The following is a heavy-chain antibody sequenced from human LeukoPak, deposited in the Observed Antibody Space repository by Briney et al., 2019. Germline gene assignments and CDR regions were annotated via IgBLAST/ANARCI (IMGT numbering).Heavy chain of an antibody. J-gene: IGHJ4*02. CDR2: IIPILGIA. CDR1: GGTFSSYA. CDR3: ARESSTVLRFLEWLSYFDY. D-gene: IGHD3-3*01. V-gene: IGHV1-69*04. Sequence: GASVKVSCKASGGTFSSYAISWVRQAPGQGLEWMGRIIPILGIANYAQKFQGRVTITADKSTSTAYMELSSLRSEDTAVYYCARESSTVLRFLEWLSYFDYWGQGTLVTVSS.